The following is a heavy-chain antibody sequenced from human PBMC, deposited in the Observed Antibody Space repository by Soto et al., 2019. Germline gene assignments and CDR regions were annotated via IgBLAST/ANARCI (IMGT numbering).Heavy chain of an antibody. V-gene: IGHV3-33*08. D-gene: IGHD6-13*01. CDR1: GFTFGASA. J-gene: IGHJ4*02. CDR2: IWYDGSNK. Sequence: PGGSLRLSCAASGFTFGASALQWVRQAPGKGLEWVAVIWYDGSNKYYADSVKGRFTISRDNSKNTLYLQMNSLRAEDTAVYYCARVYSSWYSDYWGQGTLVTVSS. CDR3: ARVYSSWYSDY.